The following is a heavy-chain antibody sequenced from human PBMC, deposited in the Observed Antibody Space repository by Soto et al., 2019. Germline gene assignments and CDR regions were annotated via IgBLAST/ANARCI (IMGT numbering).Heavy chain of an antibody. J-gene: IGHJ6*01. CDR2: INTANGNT. V-gene: IGHV1-3*04. Sequence: QVQLVQSGAEVKKPGASVKVSCKTSGYTFTSYSIHWVRQAPGQRPEWMGWINTANGNTKYSQRFQGRVTITRDRCATTACKEMNRLSTKDTAVYFRTGEFGVTLIRSRDGVDGWGQGTTVTVSS. CDR1: GYTFTSYS. D-gene: IGHD3-22*01. CDR3: TGEFGVTLIRSRDGVDG.